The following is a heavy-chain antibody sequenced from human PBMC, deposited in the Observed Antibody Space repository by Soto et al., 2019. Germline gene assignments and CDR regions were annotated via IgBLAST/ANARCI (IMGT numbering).Heavy chain of an antibody. CDR1: GYSFTSYW. D-gene: IGHD6-6*01. V-gene: IGHV5-51*01. CDR3: ARHEDSSDYYYGMDV. CDR2: IYPGDSDT. J-gene: IGHJ6*02. Sequence: GESLKISCQASGYSFTSYWIGWVRQMPGKGLEWMGIIYPGDSDTRYSPSFQGQVTISADKSISTAYLQWSSLKASDTAMYYCARHEDSSDYYYGMDVWGQGT.